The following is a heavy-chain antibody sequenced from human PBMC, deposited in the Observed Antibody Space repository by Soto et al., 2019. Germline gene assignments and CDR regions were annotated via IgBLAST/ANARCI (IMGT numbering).Heavy chain of an antibody. J-gene: IGHJ6*02. V-gene: IGHV5-51*01. CDR3: ARPYYGGNSEFRLDV. CDR1: GYSFTSYW. D-gene: IGHD4-17*01. CDR2: IYPGDSDT. Sequence: GESLKISCKGSGYSFTSYWIGWLSQMPVKGLEWMGIIYPGDSDTRYSPSFQGQATISADKSINTPYLQWSSLKASDTAMYYCARPYYGGNSEFRLDVSAQGTTVNVSS.